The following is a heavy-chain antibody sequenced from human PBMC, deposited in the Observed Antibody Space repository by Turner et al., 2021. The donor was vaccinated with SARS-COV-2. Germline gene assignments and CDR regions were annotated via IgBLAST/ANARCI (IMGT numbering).Heavy chain of an antibody. CDR1: GGSISSSIYY. Sequence: QLLLQESGPRLVKPTETLSLTCTGSGGSISSSIYYWGWIRPPPGKGLEWVGSINYSGSTYYNPSLKSRVSISVDTTKNQFSLKLTSVHAADTAVYFCARHWGVAAAAYWARFDPWGQGTLVTVSS. V-gene: IGHV4-39*01. D-gene: IGHD6-13*01. CDR3: ARHWGVAAAAYWARFDP. J-gene: IGHJ5*02. CDR2: INYSGST.